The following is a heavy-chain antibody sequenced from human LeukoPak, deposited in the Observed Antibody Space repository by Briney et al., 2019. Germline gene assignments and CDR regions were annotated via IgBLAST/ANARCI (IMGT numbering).Heavy chain of an antibody. CDR3: ARMYSSSWYGPFGYYYGMDV. D-gene: IGHD6-13*01. Sequence: SETLSLTCTVSGGFVSSPTYYWSWIRQPPGKGLEWIGYIYYSGSTNYNPSLKSRVTISVDTSKNQFSLKLSSVTAADTAVYYCARMYSSSWYGPFGYYYGMDVWGQGTTVTVSS. CDR1: GGFVSSPTYY. V-gene: IGHV4-61*01. CDR2: IYYSGST. J-gene: IGHJ6*02.